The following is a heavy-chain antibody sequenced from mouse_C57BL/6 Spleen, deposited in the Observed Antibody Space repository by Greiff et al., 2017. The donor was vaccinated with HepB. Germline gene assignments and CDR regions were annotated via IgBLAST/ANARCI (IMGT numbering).Heavy chain of an antibody. V-gene: IGHV1-81*01. CDR1: GYTFTSYG. Sequence: VQLQQSGAELARPGASVKLSCKASGYTFTSYGISWVKQRTGQGLEWIGEIYPRSGTTYYNEKFKGKATLTADKSSRTAYMELRSLTSEDSAVYFCARRDSAWYVDYWGQGTTLTVSS. CDR3: ARRDSAWYVDY. J-gene: IGHJ2*01. D-gene: IGHD1-2*01. CDR2: IYPRSGTT.